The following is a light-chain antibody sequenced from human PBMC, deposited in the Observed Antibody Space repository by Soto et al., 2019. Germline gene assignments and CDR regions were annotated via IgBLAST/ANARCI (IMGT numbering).Light chain of an antibody. V-gene: IGLV2-11*01. J-gene: IGLJ1*01. CDR2: DVT. CDR3: CSYAGNFNYV. CDR1: SSDVAGYNF. Sequence: QSALTQPRSVSGSPGQSVTISCTGTSSDVAGYNFVSWYQQNPGKAPKLMIYDVTKRPSGVPDRFSGSKSGYTASLTISGLQAEDEADYYCCSYAGNFNYVFGTGTQLTVL.